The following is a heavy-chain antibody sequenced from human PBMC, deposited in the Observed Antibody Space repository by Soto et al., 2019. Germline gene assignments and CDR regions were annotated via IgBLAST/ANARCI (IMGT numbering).Heavy chain of an antibody. CDR1: GGTFSSYA. V-gene: IGHV1-69*12. J-gene: IGHJ4*02. CDR3: ARESRYCSGGSCYFLPGIDY. D-gene: IGHD2-15*01. CDR2: IIPICGTA. Sequence: QVQLVQSGAEVKKPGSSVKVSCKASGGTFSSYAISWVRQSPGQGLEWMGGIIPICGTANYAQKFQGRVTITADESTSRAYMELSSLRSEDTAVYYCARESRYCSGGSCYFLPGIDYWGQGTLVTVSS.